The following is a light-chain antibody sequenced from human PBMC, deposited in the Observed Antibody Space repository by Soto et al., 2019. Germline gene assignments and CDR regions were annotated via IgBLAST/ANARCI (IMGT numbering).Light chain of an antibody. CDR2: GNS. Sequence: QSVLTQPPSVSGAPGQRVTISCTGYNSNIGAGYDVHWYQQLPGTAPKLLIYGNSNRPSGVPDRFSASKSGTSASLAITGLQAEDEADYYCQAYESSLSGGVFGGGTKLTV. V-gene: IGLV1-40*01. CDR1: NSNIGAGYD. CDR3: QAYESSLSGGV. J-gene: IGLJ3*02.